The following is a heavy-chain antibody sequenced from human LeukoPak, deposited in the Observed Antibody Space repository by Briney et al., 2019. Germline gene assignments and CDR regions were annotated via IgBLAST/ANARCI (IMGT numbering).Heavy chain of an antibody. CDR3: ARDHEGYDYVWGSYRHSDY. V-gene: IGHV4-4*09. CDR2: IYSSETT. Sequence: SETLSLTCSVSGASISSDYWSWIRQPPGKGLEWIGNIYSSETTKYNPSLRSRAIISGDTSKNQFSLKLSSVTTADTAVYYCARDHEGYDYVWGSYRHSDYWGQGTLVTVSS. J-gene: IGHJ4*02. D-gene: IGHD3-16*02. CDR1: GASISSDY.